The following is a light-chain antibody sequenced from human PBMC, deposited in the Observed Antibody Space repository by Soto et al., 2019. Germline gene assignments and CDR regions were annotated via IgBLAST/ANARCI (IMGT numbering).Light chain of an antibody. CDR2: DVS. J-gene: IGLJ3*02. CDR3: SSYTSSSTWV. Sequence: QSALTQPASVSGSPGQSITLSCTGTSSDVGGYNYVSWYQQHPGKAPQLMIYDVSNRPSGVSNRFSGSKSGNTASLTISGLQAEDEADYYCSSYTSSSTWVFGGGTKLTVL. V-gene: IGLV2-14*01. CDR1: SSDVGGYNY.